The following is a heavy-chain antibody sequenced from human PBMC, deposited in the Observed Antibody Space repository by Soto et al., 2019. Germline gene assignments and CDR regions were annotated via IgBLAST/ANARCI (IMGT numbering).Heavy chain of an antibody. J-gene: IGHJ4*02. D-gene: IGHD5-18*01. CDR2: ISSNSYTI. V-gene: IGHV3-48*01. CDR3: ARDYSSYGPFDY. CDR1: GFTFSSYS. Sequence: GGSLRLSCAASGFTFSSYSMNWVRQAPGKGLEWVSYISSNSYTIYYADSVKGRFTISRDNAKNSLYLQMNSLRAEDTAVYYCARDYSSYGPFDYWGQGTLVTVSS.